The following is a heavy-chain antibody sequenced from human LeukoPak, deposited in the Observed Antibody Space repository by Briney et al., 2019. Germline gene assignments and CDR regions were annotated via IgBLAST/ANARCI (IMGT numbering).Heavy chain of an antibody. D-gene: IGHD6-19*01. CDR2: IWLDGSNK. J-gene: IGHJ4*02. CDR3: AREASAYNSGWYYFDF. Sequence: GRSLRLSCAASGFTFSNYGMHWVRQAPGKGLEWVALIWLDGSNKYYADSVKGRFTISRDNSKNTLYLQMNSLRAEDTAVYYCAREASAYNSGWYYFDFWGQGTLVTVSS. V-gene: IGHV3-33*01. CDR1: GFTFSNYG.